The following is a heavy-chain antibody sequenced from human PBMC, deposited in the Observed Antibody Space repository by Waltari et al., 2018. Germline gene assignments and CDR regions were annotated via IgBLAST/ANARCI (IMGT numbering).Heavy chain of an antibody. V-gene: IGHV3-48*04. J-gene: IGHJ5*02. D-gene: IGHD2-2*01. CDR3: ARGPAMREYNWFDP. CDR2: ISSSSTI. CDR1: GFNFSSYS. Sequence: EVQLVESGGGLVQPGGSLRLSCASSGFNFSSYSMNWVRQAPGKGLEWVSYISSSSTIYYADSVKGRFTISRDNAKNSLYLQMNSLRAEDTAVYYCARGPAMREYNWFDPWGQGTLVTVSS.